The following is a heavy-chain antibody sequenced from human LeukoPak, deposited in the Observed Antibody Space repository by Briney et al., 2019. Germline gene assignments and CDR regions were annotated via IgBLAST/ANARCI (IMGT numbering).Heavy chain of an antibody. J-gene: IGHJ4*02. CDR3: VREPYCSGGSCYTSGFDC. CDR1: GVTFSRYW. D-gene: IGHD2-15*01. CDR2: IKNDGSST. Sequence: PGGPLRLSCAASGVTFSRYWMHWVRQAPGKGLVWVSRIKNDGSSTTYADAVKGRFTISRDNAKNTLYLQMNSLRAEDTAVYYCVREPYCSGGSCYTSGFDCWGQGTLVTVSS. V-gene: IGHV3-74*01.